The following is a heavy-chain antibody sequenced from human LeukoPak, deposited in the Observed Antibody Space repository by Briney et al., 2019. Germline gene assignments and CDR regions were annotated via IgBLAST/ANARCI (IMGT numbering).Heavy chain of an antibody. V-gene: IGHV1-2*06. Sequence: GSSVKVSCKAAGYTFTGYYMHWVRQAPGQGLEWMGRSNRSSGGTNYAQRFQGRVTMTRDTSISTAYMELSRLRSDDTAVYYCATHSSGWYRKDYWGQGTLVTVSS. CDR2: SNRSSGGT. CDR1: GYTFTGYY. J-gene: IGHJ4*02. D-gene: IGHD6-19*01. CDR3: ATHSSGWYRKDY.